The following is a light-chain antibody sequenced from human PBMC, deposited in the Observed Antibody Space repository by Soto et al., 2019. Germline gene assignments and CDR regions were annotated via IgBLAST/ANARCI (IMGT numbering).Light chain of an antibody. CDR1: HTISSSY. Sequence: EIVLTQSPGTLSLSPGERATLSCRASHTISSSYLAWYQQKPGQAPRLLMYGISRRATGIPDRFNGSGSGTDFTLTITRLEPEDFAVYYCQQYVTSSPRTLGQGTKVDIK. CDR2: GIS. V-gene: IGKV3-20*01. J-gene: IGKJ1*01. CDR3: QQYVTSSPRT.